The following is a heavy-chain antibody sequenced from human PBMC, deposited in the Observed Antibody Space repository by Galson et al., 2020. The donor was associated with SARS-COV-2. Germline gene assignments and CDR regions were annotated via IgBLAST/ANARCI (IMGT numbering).Heavy chain of an antibody. Sequence: ASVTVSRKATGYTFPSYELNWLRPPTGQGLEWMGRTNQNRGNTGYAQKLQGRVTMTRNTSISTAYMELSSLRSEDTAVYYCAREWAPQWLVDWGYFDYWGQGTLVIVSS. J-gene: IGHJ4*02. CDR2: TNQNRGNT. CDR1: GYTFPSYE. CDR3: AREWAPQWLVDWGYFDY. D-gene: IGHD6-19*01. V-gene: IGHV1-8*01.